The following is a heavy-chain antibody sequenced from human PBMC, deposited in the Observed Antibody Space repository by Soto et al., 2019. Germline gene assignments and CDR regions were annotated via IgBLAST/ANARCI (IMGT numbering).Heavy chain of an antibody. CDR2: MNPNSGNT. CDR1: GYTFTSYD. CDR3: VTGISSSPYYYYYMDV. J-gene: IGHJ6*03. V-gene: IGHV1-8*01. D-gene: IGHD6-6*01. Sequence: ASVKVSCKASGYTFTSYDINWVRQATGQGLEWMGWMNPNSGNTGYAQKFQGRVTMTRNTSISTAYMELSSLRSEDTAVYYCVTGISSSPYYYYYMDVWGKGTTVTVSS.